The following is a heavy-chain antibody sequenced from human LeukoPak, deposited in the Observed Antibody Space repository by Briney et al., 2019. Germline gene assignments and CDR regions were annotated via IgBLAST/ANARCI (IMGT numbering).Heavy chain of an antibody. Sequence: PGGSPRLSCAASGFTFDDYAMHWVRQAPGKGLEWVSLISWDGGSTYYADSVKGRFTISRDNSKNSLYLQMNSLRAEDTALYYCAKGYYGSGNYGGEFDYWGQGTLVTVSS. J-gene: IGHJ4*02. CDR3: AKGYYGSGNYGGEFDY. CDR2: ISWDGGST. V-gene: IGHV3-43D*03. CDR1: GFTFDDYA. D-gene: IGHD3-10*01.